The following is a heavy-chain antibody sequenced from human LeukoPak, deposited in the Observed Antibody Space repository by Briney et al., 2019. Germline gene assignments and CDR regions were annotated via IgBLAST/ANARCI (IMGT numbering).Heavy chain of an antibody. J-gene: IGHJ4*02. CDR2: ITATGDTA. CDR1: GFTFTKCA. CDR3: AGDRNSDWYSPLDY. D-gene: IGHD6-19*01. Sequence: GGSLRLSCVASGFTFTKCAMSWIPQAPGKGLEWVAIITATGDTAYYADSVKGRFTISRDNSRNTVYMQMDSLRAEDTAIYYCAGDRNSDWYSPLDYWGQGSQVTVSP. V-gene: IGHV3-23*01.